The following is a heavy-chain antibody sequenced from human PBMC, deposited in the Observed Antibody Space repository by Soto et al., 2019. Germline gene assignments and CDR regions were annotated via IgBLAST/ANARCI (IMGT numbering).Heavy chain of an antibody. CDR3: SRDLRYYDSRPNFQH. CDR2: ISAYNGNT. J-gene: IGHJ1*01. CDR1: GYTFTSYG. Sequence: QVQLVQSGAEVKKPGASVKVSCKASGYTFTSYGISWVRQAPGQGLEWMGWISAYNGNTNYAQKLQGRVTMTTDTATSTDYRAQRRLRSDDTAVYYCSRDLRYYDSRPNFQHWGQGTLVTVSS. D-gene: IGHD3-22*01. V-gene: IGHV1-18*01.